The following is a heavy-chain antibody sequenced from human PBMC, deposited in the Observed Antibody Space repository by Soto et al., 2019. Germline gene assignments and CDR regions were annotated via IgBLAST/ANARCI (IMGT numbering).Heavy chain of an antibody. V-gene: IGHV1-69*13. D-gene: IGHD2-2*01. CDR1: GYTFTSYG. J-gene: IGHJ6*02. CDR3: ASGLYCSSTSCPHYYYYYGMDV. CDR2: IIPIFGTA. Sequence: SVKVSCKASGYTFTSYGISWVRQAPGQGLEWMGGIIPIFGTANYAQKFQGRVTITADESTSTAYMELSSLRSEDTAVYYFASGLYCSSTSCPHYYYYYGMDVWGQGTRVTVSS.